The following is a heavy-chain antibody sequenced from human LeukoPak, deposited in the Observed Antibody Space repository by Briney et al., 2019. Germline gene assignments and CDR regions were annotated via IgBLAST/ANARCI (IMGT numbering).Heavy chain of an antibody. CDR3: ARVRLWAFDI. CDR1: GFTVTSNY. D-gene: IGHD2-21*01. Sequence: GGSLRPSCAVSGFTVTSNYMSWVRQAPGKGLEWVSVIYSGGNTYYADSVKGRFTISRDNSKNTVYLQMNSLRAEDTAVYYCARVRLWAFDIWGQGTMVTVSS. J-gene: IGHJ3*02. V-gene: IGHV3-53*01. CDR2: IYSGGNT.